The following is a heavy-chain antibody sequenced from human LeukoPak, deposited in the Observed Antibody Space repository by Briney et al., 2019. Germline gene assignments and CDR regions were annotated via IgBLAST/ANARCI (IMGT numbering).Heavy chain of an antibody. CDR1: VFPFSSYV. Sequence: PGRSLRLSCAASVFPFSSYVMHWLRQAPGKGLEWVAVIWFDGGKIYYADSVKGRFTISRDNSKNTLYQQMNSLRAEDTAVYHCARDFTNIRGGGYFDNWGQGTVVTVSS. V-gene: IGHV3-33*01. D-gene: IGHD2/OR15-2a*01. J-gene: IGHJ4*02. CDR3: ARDFTNIRGGGYFDN. CDR2: IWFDGGKI.